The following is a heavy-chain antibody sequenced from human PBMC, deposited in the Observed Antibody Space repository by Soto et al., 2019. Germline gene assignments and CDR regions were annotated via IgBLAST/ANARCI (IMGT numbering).Heavy chain of an antibody. Sequence: QVQLVQSGAEVKKPGASVKVSCKASGYTFTSYYMHWVRQAPGQGLKWMGIINPSGGSTSYAQKFQGRVTMTRDTSTSTVYMELSSLRSEDTAVYYCARGAHSSSWYRNWFDPWGQGTLVTVSS. CDR2: INPSGGST. D-gene: IGHD6-13*01. V-gene: IGHV1-46*01. CDR3: ARGAHSSSWYRNWFDP. J-gene: IGHJ5*02. CDR1: GYTFTSYY.